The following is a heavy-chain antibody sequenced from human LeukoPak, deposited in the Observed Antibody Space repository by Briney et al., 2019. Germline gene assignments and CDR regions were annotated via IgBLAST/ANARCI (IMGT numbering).Heavy chain of an antibody. Sequence: SETLSLTCTVSGGSISSSSYYWGWIRQPPGKGLEWIGSIYYSGSTYYNLSLKSRVTISVDTSKNQFSLKLSSVTAADTAVYYCAGGYSYGYDYWGQGTLVTVSS. CDR3: AGGYSYGYDY. J-gene: IGHJ4*02. V-gene: IGHV4-39*07. D-gene: IGHD5-18*01. CDR1: GGSISSSSYY. CDR2: IYYSGST.